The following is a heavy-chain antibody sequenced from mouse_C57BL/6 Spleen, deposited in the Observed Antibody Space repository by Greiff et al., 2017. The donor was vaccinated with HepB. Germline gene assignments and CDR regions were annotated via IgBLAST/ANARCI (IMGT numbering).Heavy chain of an antibody. Sequence: QVQLQQSGAELVRPGASVKLSCKASGYTFTNYYINWVKQRPGQGLEWIARINPGGGYTYYNENFKGKATLTAEKSSSTDYMQLSSLTSEDSAVYFGARTYYSDRYNYAIDYWGQGTSVTVSS. D-gene: IGHD1-1*01. CDR2: INPGGGYT. CDR1: GYTFTNYY. J-gene: IGHJ4*01. V-gene: IGHV1-76*01. CDR3: ARTYYSDRYNYAIDY.